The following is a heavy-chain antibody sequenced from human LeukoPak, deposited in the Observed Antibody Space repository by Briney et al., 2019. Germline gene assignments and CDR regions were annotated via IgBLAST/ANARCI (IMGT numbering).Heavy chain of an antibody. J-gene: IGHJ3*02. D-gene: IGHD3-10*01. CDR2: IYYSGST. CDR1: GGSISSSRDY. CDR3: ARSSYYYAADAFDI. V-gene: IGHV4-39*07. Sequence: SETLSLTCIVSGGSISSSRDYWAWIRQPPGKGLEWIANIYYSGSTYYSRSLKSRVTISIDTSKNQFSLKLNSVTAADTAVYYCARSSYYYAADAFDIWGQGTMVTVSS.